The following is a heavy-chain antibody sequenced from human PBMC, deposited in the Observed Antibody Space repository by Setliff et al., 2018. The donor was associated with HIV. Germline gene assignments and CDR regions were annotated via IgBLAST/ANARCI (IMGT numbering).Heavy chain of an antibody. D-gene: IGHD3-3*01. CDR3: ARHRGEIVGVVIMPAFDY. J-gene: IGHJ4*02. CDR2: IYYSGST. V-gene: IGHV4-39*01. Sequence: SETLSLTCTVSGGSIRSSSYYWGWIRQPPGKGLEWIGSIYYSGSTYYNPSLKSRVTISVDMSKNQLSLKLSSVTAADTAVYYCARHRGEIVGVVIMPAFDYWGQGTLVTVSS. CDR1: GGSIRSSSYY.